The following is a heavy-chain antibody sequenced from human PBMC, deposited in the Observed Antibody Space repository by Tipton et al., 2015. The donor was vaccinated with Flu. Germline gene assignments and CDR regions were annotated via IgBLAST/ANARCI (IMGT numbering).Heavy chain of an antibody. V-gene: IGHV4-34*01. D-gene: IGHD4-11*01. CDR3: ARYPESNYHWFGP. CDR1: GGSISSYY. Sequence: TLSLTCSVSGGSISSYYWSWIRQPPGKGLEWIGEINHSGSTNYNPSLKSRVTISVDTSKNQFSLKLSSVTAADTAVYYCARYPESNYHWFGPWGQGALVTVSS. CDR2: INHSGST. J-gene: IGHJ5*02.